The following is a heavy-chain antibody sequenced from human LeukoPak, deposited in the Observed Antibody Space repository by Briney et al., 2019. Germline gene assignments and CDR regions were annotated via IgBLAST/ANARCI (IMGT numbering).Heavy chain of an antibody. V-gene: IGHV4-4*07. J-gene: IGHJ5*02. D-gene: IGHD3-9*01. Sequence: PSETLSLTCTVSGGSISSYYWSWIRQPAGKGLEWIGRIYTSGSTNYNPSLKSRVTMSVDTSKNQFSLKLSSVTAADTAVYYCARAMDDILTGHWFDPWGQGTLVTVSS. CDR3: ARAMDDILTGHWFDP. CDR1: GGSISSYY. CDR2: IYTSGST.